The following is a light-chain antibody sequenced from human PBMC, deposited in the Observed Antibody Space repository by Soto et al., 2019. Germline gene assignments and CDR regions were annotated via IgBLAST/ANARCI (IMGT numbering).Light chain of an antibody. CDR3: SAWDDSISGPV. V-gene: IGLV1-44*01. J-gene: IGLJ2*01. Sequence: QSVLTQPPSASGTPGQRVAISCSGGSSNIGTNPVNLYVHLPGTAPKLLMYRDNQRPSGVPDRFSGSKSGTSASLTISGLQSEDEADYFCSAWDDSISGPVFGGGTKLTVL. CDR1: SSNIGTNP. CDR2: RDN.